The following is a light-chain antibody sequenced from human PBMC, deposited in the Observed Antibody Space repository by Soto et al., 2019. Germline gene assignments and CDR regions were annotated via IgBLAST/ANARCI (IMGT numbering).Light chain of an antibody. J-gene: IGLJ2*01. CDR3: QVWDSTGDHPGVV. Sequence: SYELTQPPSVSVATGETATITCGGNNIGSTSVHWYQQKPGQAPVLVIHYHSDRPSGIPERFSGSKSGNTATLIISRVEAGDEADYYCQVWDSTGDHPGVVFGGGTKLTVL. CDR2: YHS. CDR1: NIGSTS. V-gene: IGLV3-21*04.